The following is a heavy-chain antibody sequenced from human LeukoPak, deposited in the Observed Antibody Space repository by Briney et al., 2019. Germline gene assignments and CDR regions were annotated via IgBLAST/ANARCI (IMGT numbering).Heavy chain of an antibody. CDR2: IIPIFGTA. CDR1: GGTFSSYA. J-gene: IGHJ4*02. V-gene: IGHV1-69*13. D-gene: IGHD2-15*01. Sequence: SVKVSFKASGGTFSSYAISWVRQAPGQGLEWMGGIIPIFGTANYAQKFQGRVTITADESTSTAYMELSSLRSEDTAVYYCARGGGYCSGGSCQPDYWGQGTLVTVSS. CDR3: ARGGGYCSGGSCQPDY.